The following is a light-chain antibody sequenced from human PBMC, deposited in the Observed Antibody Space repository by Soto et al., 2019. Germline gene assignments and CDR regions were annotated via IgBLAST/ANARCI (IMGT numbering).Light chain of an antibody. CDR1: KLGDKY. CDR3: QAWDTNIAV. CDR2: QDS. V-gene: IGLV3-1*01. J-gene: IGLJ2*01. Sequence: SYELTQPPSVSVCPGQTASITCSGDKLGDKYACWYQQKPGQSPVLVMYQDSTRPSGIPERFSGSNSGNTATLTISGTQSMDEADYYCQAWDTNIAVFGGGTKLTVL.